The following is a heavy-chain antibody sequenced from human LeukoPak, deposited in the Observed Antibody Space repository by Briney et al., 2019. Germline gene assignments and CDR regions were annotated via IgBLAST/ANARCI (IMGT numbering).Heavy chain of an antibody. CDR3: ARDLGDTLRLGAIFDY. V-gene: IGHV1-18*04. Sequence: APVRVSCKASGDTFRNNAISWVRQAPGRGLEWMGWISGYGVNTLYAQKFPGRVTMTTDTSTSTAYTDLRSLTSDDTAVYYCARDLGDTLRLGAIFDYWGQGALVTVSS. CDR1: GDTFRNNA. CDR2: ISGYGVNT. D-gene: IGHD3-16*01. J-gene: IGHJ4*02.